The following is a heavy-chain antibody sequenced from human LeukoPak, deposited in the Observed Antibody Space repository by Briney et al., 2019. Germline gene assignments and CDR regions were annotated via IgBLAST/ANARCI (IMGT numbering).Heavy chain of an antibody. J-gene: IGHJ4*02. CDR1: GFSFSTYG. V-gene: IGHV3-33*03. CDR3: AKGPSGYHNT. CDR2: VSSDGSID. Sequence: PGGSLRLSCAASGFSFSTYGMHWVRQAPGKGLEWVAVVSSDGSIDYYADSVRGRFTVSRDNAKNSLYLQMSSLRVEDTAVYYCAKGPSGYHNTGGQGTLVTVSS. D-gene: IGHD5-12*01.